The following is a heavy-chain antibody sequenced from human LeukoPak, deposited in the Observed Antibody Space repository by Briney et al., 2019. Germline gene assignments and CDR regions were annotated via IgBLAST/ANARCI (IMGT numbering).Heavy chain of an antibody. CDR1: GYTLTVLS. D-gene: IGHD2-15*01. CDR2: FDPEDGET. V-gene: IGHV1-24*01. CDR3: ARDPCRYCSGGSPRGGMDV. J-gene: IGHJ6*02. Sequence: GASVKVSCKVSGYTLTVLSMHWVRQAPGKGLEWMGGFDPEDGETIYAQKFHGRVTMTEDTSTDTAYMELSSLRSEDTAVYYCARDPCRYCSGGSPRGGMDVWGQGTTVTVSS.